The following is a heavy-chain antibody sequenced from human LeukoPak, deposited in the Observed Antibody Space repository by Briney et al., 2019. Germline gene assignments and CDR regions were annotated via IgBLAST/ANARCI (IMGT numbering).Heavy chain of an antibody. J-gene: IGHJ3*02. Sequence: GGSLGLSCAASGFTFSDYYMSWIRQAPGKGLEWVSYISSSGSTIYYADSVKGRFTISRDNAKTSLHLQMNSLRADDTAVYYCARDLNGDYPEDSLDIWGPGTMVTVSS. CDR1: GFTFSDYY. D-gene: IGHD4-17*01. V-gene: IGHV3-11*04. CDR3: ARDLNGDYPEDSLDI. CDR2: ISSSGSTI.